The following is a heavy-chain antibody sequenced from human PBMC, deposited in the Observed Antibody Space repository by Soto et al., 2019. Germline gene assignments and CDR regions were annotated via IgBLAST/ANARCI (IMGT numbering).Heavy chain of an antibody. CDR2: IFPDDSDT. D-gene: IGHD3-16*01. V-gene: IGHV5-51*01. Sequence: PGEYLKISCKASGYIIKNYWIGWVRQMPGQGLEWMGIIFPDDSDTRYSPSFQGHVTISVDKSTSTAYVQWSRLKASDSAIYYCFRGGVTSRTFDYWGQGTLVTVSS. CDR3: FRGGVTSRTFDY. J-gene: IGHJ4*02. CDR1: GYIIKNYW.